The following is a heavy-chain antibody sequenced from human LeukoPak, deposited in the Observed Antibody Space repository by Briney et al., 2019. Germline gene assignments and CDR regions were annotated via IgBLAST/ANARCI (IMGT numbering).Heavy chain of an antibody. V-gene: IGHV3-21*01. J-gene: IGHJ4*02. D-gene: IGHD4-11*01. CDR3: ASEFWGSTVTTPFDY. CDR2: ISSSSSYI. CDR1: GFTLRSYW. Sequence: GGSLRLSCAASGFTLRSYWMHWVRQAPGKGLEWVSSISSSSSYIYYADSVKGRFTISRDNAKNSLYLQMNSLRAEDTAVYYCASEFWGSTVTTPFDYWGQGTLVTVSS.